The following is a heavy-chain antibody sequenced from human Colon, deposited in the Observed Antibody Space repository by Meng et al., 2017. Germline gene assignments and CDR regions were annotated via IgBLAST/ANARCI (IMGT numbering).Heavy chain of an antibody. CDR2: INTGNGDT. CDR1: GYTFTTYK. J-gene: IGHJ4*02. Sequence: QVQLVQSGAEVKKPGASVRISCKAYGYTFTTYKIHWVRQAPGQSLEWMAWINTGNGDTQYLQKFQGRVTLTGDMSTFTAYMDLYRLTSDDTAVYYCARDEIDWGQGTLVTVSS. V-gene: IGHV1-3*04. CDR3: ARDEID.